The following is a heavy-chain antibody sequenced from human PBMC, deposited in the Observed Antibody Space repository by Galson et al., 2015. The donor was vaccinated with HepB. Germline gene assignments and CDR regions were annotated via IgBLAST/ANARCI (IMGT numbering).Heavy chain of an antibody. CDR3: ARYSNDSGGTPIDY. J-gene: IGHJ4*02. D-gene: IGHD4-23*01. Sequence: ALVNPTQTLTLTCTFSGISLSTRKIGEGWVRQPPSEPLDWLAVIFWDDDKRYNPSLKRRLTVTKDTSKNQVVLTMTNVDPVDTATYYCARYSNDSGGTPIDYWGQGTLVTVSS. CDR2: IFWDDDK. CDR1: GISLSTRKIG. V-gene: IGHV2-5*02.